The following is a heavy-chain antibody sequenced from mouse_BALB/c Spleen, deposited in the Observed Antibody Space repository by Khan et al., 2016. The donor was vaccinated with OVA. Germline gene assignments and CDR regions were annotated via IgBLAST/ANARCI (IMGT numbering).Heavy chain of an antibody. V-gene: IGHV2-2*02. CDR1: GFSLTYYG. CDR2: IWSGGST. Sequence: QVQLKQSGPGLVQPSQSLSITCTVSGFSLTYYGVHWVRQSPGKGLEWLGVIWSGGSTDYNAAFISRLNISQDNSKSQAFFKMNSLQVNDPAMSYWARNYDYDEGLAYWGQGTLVTVSA. J-gene: IGHJ3*01. D-gene: IGHD2-4*01. CDR3: ARNYDYDEGLAY.